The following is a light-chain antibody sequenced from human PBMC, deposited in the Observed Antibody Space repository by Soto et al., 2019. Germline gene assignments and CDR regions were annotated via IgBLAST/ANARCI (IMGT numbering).Light chain of an antibody. CDR3: SSNAGSNRV. Sequence: QSVLTQPPSASGTPGQRVTISCSGSASNIGSKSVNWYQQFPGTAPKLLIYSSIYRPSGVPARMSASKSGTSASLAISGLQSEDEADYYCSSNAGSNRVFGTGTKVTVL. CDR1: ASNIGSKS. V-gene: IGLV1-44*01. J-gene: IGLJ1*01. CDR2: SSI.